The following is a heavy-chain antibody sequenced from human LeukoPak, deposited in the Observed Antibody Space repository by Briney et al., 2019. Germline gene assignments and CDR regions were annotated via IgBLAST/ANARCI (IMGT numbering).Heavy chain of an antibody. Sequence: SETLSLTCTVSGGSISSGGYYWSWIRQPPGKGLEWIGYIYHSGSTYYNPSLKSRVTISVDRSKNQFSLTLTSVTAADTAVYYCARQIGFGVPLVFDYWGQGTLVTVSS. CDR3: ARQIGFGVPLVFDY. CDR1: GGSISSGGYY. J-gene: IGHJ4*02. CDR2: IYHSGST. V-gene: IGHV4-30-2*01. D-gene: IGHD3-16*01.